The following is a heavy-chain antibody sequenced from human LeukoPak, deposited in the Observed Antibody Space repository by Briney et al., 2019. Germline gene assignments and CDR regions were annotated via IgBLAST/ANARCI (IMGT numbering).Heavy chain of an antibody. D-gene: IGHD1-26*01. CDR1: VYTFTIYY. Sequence: ASVNLSFNSTVYTFTIYYIHYVRQAPRQPLEWMAWINPKINGRRNAYKFQARITVTRETPISTTYMALSRLRSDATAVSYCARIPTSGTYYVSDYWGEGTLVTVSS. CDR2: INPKINGR. J-gene: IGHJ4*02. V-gene: IGHV1-2*02. CDR3: ARIPTSGTYYVSDY.